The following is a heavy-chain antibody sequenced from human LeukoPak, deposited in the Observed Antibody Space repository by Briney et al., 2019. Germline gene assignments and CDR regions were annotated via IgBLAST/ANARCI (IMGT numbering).Heavy chain of an antibody. D-gene: IGHD2/OR15-2a*01. CDR1: GGSFSGYY. CDR2: INHSGST. CDR3: ARSAGSIRYYYYMDV. V-gene: IGHV4-34*01. Sequence: SETPSLTCAVYGGSFSGYYWSWIRQPPGKGLEWIGEINHSGSTNYNPSLKSRVTISVDTSKNQFSLKLSSVTAADTAVYYCARSAGSIRYYYYMDVWGKGTTVTVSS. J-gene: IGHJ6*03.